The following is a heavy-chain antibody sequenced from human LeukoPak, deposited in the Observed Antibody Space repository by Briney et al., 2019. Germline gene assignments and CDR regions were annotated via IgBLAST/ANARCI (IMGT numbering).Heavy chain of an antibody. CDR1: GFTFSNYA. CDR3: AKMWSSDYLDY. CDR2: ISGSGGNT. D-gene: IGHD3-22*01. J-gene: IGHJ4*02. V-gene: IGHV3-23*01. Sequence: PGGSLRLSCVASGFTFSNYAMNWVPPAPGLGLEWVTTISGSGGNTYYEDSVKGRFTISRDNSKNTLYLQMNSLRAEDTAVYFCAKMWSSDYLDYWGLGTLVTVSS.